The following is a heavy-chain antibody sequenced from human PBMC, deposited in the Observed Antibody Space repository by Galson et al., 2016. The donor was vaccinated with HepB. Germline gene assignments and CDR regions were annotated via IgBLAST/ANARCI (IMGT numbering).Heavy chain of an antibody. Sequence: SVKVSCKASGGTFGTYTLNWLRQAPGKGPEWMGRLVPIVNLANYVQRLQGRLTITADTSTSTTYMELTSLTSEDTAIYYCASSLVPTASRFDPWGQGTLVT. CDR1: GGTFGTYT. CDR3: ASSLVPTASRFDP. D-gene: IGHD2-21*02. CDR2: LVPIVNLA. J-gene: IGHJ5*02. V-gene: IGHV1-69*02.